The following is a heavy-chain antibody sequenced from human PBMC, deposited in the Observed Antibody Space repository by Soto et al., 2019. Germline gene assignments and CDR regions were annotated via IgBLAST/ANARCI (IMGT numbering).Heavy chain of an antibody. J-gene: IGHJ4*02. Sequence: SETLSLTCAVYARSSSRYYWIWIRQPPGKGLEWIGEINHSGGTNYNPSLKCRVTISVDTSKNQFSLKLSSVTAADTAVYYCARGGFHGSGSYYIFDYWGQGTLVTVSS. V-gene: IGHV4-34*01. CDR3: ARGGFHGSGSYYIFDY. CDR1: ARSSSRYY. D-gene: IGHD3-10*01. CDR2: INHSGGT.